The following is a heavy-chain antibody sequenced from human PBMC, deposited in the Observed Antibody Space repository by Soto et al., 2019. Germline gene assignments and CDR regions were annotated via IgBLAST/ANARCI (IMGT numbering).Heavy chain of an antibody. V-gene: IGHV1-18*01. Sequence: GASVKVSCKASGYTFTSYGISWVRQAPGQGPEWMGRISTYNGNTNYVQKLQGRVTMTTDTSTNTAYMELRSLRYDDTAVYYCAREPGYSTTWHQAFDIWGQGTMVTVSS. CDR1: GYTFTSYG. CDR3: AREPGYSTTWHQAFDI. D-gene: IGHD6-13*01. CDR2: ISTYNGNT. J-gene: IGHJ3*02.